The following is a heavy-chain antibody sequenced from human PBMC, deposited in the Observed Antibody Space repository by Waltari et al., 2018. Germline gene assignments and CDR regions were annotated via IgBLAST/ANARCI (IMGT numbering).Heavy chain of an antibody. Sequence: QVQLQESGPGLVKPSETLSLTCTVSGVSISSYYWSWIRQPPGKGLEWIGYIYYSGSTNYNPSLKSRVTISVDTSKNQFSLKLSSVTAADTAVYYCARHDYGDYCWFDPWGQGTLVTVSS. CDR3: ARHDYGDYCWFDP. J-gene: IGHJ5*02. CDR2: IYYSGST. V-gene: IGHV4-59*01. CDR1: GVSISSYY. D-gene: IGHD4-17*01.